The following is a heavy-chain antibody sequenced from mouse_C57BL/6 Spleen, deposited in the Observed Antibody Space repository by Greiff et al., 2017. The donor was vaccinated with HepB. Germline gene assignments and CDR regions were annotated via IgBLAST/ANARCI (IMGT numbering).Heavy chain of an antibody. J-gene: IGHJ2*01. CDR1: GYSLTSYG. CDR2: IWRGGST. Sequence: VKLMESGPGLVQPSQSLSITCTVSGYSLTSYGVHWVRQSPGKGLEWLGVIWRGGSTDYNAAFMSRLSITKDNSKSQVFFKMNSLQADDTAIYYCAKAYGSSYFDYWGQGTTLTVSS. V-gene: IGHV2-5*01. D-gene: IGHD1-1*01. CDR3: AKAYGSSYFDY.